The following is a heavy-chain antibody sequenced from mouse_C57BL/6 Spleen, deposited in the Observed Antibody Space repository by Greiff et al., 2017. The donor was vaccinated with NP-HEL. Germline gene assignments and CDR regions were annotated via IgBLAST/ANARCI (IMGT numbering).Heavy chain of an antibody. CDR3: ASGNWDKGYYFDY. CDR2: ISSGSSTI. D-gene: IGHD4-1*01. Sequence: DVMLVESGGGLVKPGGSLKLSCAASGFTFSDYGMHWVRQAPEKGLEWVAYISSGSSTIYYADTVKGRFTISRDNAKNTLFLQMTSLRSEDTAMYYCASGNWDKGYYFDYWGQGTTLTVSS. V-gene: IGHV5-17*01. CDR1: GFTFSDYG. J-gene: IGHJ2*01.